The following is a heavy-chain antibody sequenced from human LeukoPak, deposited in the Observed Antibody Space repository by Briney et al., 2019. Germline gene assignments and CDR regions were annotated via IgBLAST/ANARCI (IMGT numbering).Heavy chain of an antibody. D-gene: IGHD3-22*01. J-gene: IGHJ1*01. CDR1: GFTFSSYA. Sequence: GGSLRLSCAASGFTFSSYAMHWVRQAPGKGLEWVAVISYDGSNKYYADSVKGRFTISRDNSKNTLYLQMNSLRAEDTAVYYCARTEYYYDTSGLEYFQHWGQGTLVTVSS. CDR2: ISYDGSNK. CDR3: ARTEYYYDTSGLEYFQH. V-gene: IGHV3-30*04.